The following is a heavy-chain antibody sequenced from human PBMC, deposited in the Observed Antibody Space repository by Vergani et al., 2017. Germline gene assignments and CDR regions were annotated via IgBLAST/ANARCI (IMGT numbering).Heavy chain of an antibody. V-gene: IGHV3-20*04. CDR3: ARQPRYYDFWSGSFDP. CDR2: INWNGGSK. CDR1: GFTFDDYG. J-gene: IGHJ5*02. Sequence: EVQLVESGGGVVRPGGSLRLSCAASGFTFDDYGMSWVRQAPGKGLEWVSGINWNGGSKGYADSVKGRFTISRDNAKNSLYLQMNSLRAEDTALYYCARQPRYYDFWSGSFDPWGQGTLVTVSS. D-gene: IGHD3-3*01.